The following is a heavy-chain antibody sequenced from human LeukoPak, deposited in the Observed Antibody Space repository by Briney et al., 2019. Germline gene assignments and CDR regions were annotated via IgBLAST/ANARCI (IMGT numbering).Heavy chain of an antibody. CDR3: AKDLYGSGSYYRAGPYNY. D-gene: IGHD3-10*01. J-gene: IGHJ4*02. Sequence: PGGTLRLSCAASGFTFSSYGMSWVRQAPGKGLEWVSAISGSGGSTCYADSVKGRFTISRDNSKNTLYLQMNSLRAEDTAVYYCAKDLYGSGSYYRAGPYNYWGQGTLVTVSS. CDR2: ISGSGGST. V-gene: IGHV3-23*01. CDR1: GFTFSSYG.